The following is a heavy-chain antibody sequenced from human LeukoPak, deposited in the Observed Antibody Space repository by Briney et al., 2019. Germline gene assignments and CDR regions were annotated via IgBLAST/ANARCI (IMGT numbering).Heavy chain of an antibody. V-gene: IGHV5-51*01. CDR1: GSSFTNYW. D-gene: IGHD3-22*01. CDR3: SRPGDSSGYYFGEFDS. CDR2: IYPGDSDT. Sequence: LGESLQISCQASGSSFTNYWIAWVRQMPGKGREWVGIIYPGDSDTTYSPSFQARVTISADKSSNTAFLQWSSLQASDTAIYYCSRPGDSSGYYFGEFDSWGQGTLVTVSS. J-gene: IGHJ4*02.